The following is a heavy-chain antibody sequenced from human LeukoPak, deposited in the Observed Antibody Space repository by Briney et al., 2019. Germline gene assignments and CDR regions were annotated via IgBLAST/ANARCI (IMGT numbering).Heavy chain of an antibody. CDR2: IYYSGST. Sequence: PSETLSLTCTVSGGSISSGGYYWSWIRQHPGKGLEWIGYIYYSGSTYYNPSLKSRVTISVDTSKNQFSLKLSSVTAADTAVYYCARVYSNSPYYFDYWGQGTLVTVSS. CDR1: GGSISSGGYY. V-gene: IGHV4-31*03. D-gene: IGHD4-11*01. J-gene: IGHJ4*02. CDR3: ARVYSNSPYYFDY.